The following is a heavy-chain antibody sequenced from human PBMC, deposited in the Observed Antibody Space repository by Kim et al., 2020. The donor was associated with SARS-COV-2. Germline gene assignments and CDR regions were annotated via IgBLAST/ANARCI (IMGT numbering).Heavy chain of an antibody. CDR2: MNPNSGNT. D-gene: IGHD3-10*01. CDR1: GYTFTSYD. J-gene: IGHJ4*02. CDR3: ARGDSDDLTNYYGSGRDDYYFDY. Sequence: ASVKVSCKASGYTFTSYDINWVRQATGQGLEWMGWMNPNSGNTGYAQKFQGRVTMTRNTSISTAYMELSSLRSEDTAVYYCARGDSDDLTNYYGSGRDDYYFDYWGQGTLVTVSS. V-gene: IGHV1-8*01.